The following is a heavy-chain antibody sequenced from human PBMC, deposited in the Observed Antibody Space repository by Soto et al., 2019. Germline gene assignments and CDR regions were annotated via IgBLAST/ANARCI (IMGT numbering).Heavy chain of an antibody. CDR1: GFTVSSKY. V-gene: IGHV3-66*01. CDR2: IQTGGTT. CDR3: ARYDSLCSGGSCYGVAMDV. D-gene: IGHD2-15*01. J-gene: IGHJ6*03. Sequence: EVQLVESGGGLVQPGGSLRLSCAASGFTVSSKYMSWVRQAPGKGLEWVSLIQTGGTTYYADSVKGRFTISRDSSKNMLHLQMDSLRAEDTAVDYCARYDSLCSGGSCYGVAMDVWGKGTTVTVSS.